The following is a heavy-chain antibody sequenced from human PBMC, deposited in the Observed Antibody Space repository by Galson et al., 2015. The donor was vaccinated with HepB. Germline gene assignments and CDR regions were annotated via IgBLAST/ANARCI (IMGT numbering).Heavy chain of an antibody. Sequence: SLRLSCATSGFSFSRYAMSWVRQAPGKGLEWVSAITGSGGSTYYADSVKGRFTISRDNSKNTLHLQVNRLRAEDTAVYYCANTVARYFYYGLDVWGQGTTDTVSS. J-gene: IGHJ6*02. V-gene: IGHV3-23*01. CDR1: GFSFSRYA. CDR2: ITGSGGST. CDR3: ANTVARYFYYGLDV.